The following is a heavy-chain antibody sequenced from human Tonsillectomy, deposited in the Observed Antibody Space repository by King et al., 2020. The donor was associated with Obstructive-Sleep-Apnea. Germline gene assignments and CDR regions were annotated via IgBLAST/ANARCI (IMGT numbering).Heavy chain of an antibody. CDR2: IIRTTDCGTT. CDR3: TTDYGDYDY. Sequence: VQLVESGGGLVKPGGSLRLSWEASGFTFSNAWISWVRQAPGKGLEWVGRIIRTTDCGTTDNAAPVKGRFTISRDDSKNTLYLQMNSLKTEDTAVYYCTTDYGDYDYWGQGTLVTVSS. V-gene: IGHV3-15*01. J-gene: IGHJ4*02. CDR1: GFTFSNAW. D-gene: IGHD4-17*01.